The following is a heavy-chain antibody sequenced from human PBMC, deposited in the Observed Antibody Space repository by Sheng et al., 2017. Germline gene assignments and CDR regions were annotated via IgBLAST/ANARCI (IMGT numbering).Heavy chain of an antibody. D-gene: IGHD3-16*02. CDR3: ARFITYFDL. CDR1: GFTFSNYA. Sequence: QVQLVESGGGVVQPGRSLRLSCAASGFTFSNYAMHWVRQPPGKGLEWVAVISYDGRTKFYADSVMGRFTISRDNSMNTLHLQVNSLRPEDSAVYYCARFITYFDLLGPGNPWSLSP. J-gene: IGHJ4*02. V-gene: IGHV3-30*04. CDR2: ISYDGRTK.